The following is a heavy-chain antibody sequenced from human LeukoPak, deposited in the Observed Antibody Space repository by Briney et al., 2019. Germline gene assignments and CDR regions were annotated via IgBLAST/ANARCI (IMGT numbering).Heavy chain of an antibody. CDR2: ISAYNGNT. D-gene: IGHD3-10*01. CDR3: ARDHKLLWFGELLTPSDMDV. Sequence: GASVKVSFKASGYTFTSYGISWVRQAPGQGLEWMGWISAYNGNTNYAQKLQGRVTMTTDTSTSTAYMELRSLRSDDTAVYYCARDHKLLWFGELLTPSDMDVWGKGTTVTISS. J-gene: IGHJ6*03. V-gene: IGHV1-18*01. CDR1: GYTFTSYG.